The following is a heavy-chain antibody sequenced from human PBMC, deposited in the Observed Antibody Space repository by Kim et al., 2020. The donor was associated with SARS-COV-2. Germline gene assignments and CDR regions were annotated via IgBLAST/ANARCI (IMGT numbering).Heavy chain of an antibody. V-gene: IGHV4-34*01. Sequence: SETLSLTCAVYGGSFSGYYWSWIRQPPGKGLEWIGEINHSGSTNYNPSLKSRVTISVDTSKNQFSLKLSSVTAADTAVYYCARGHGAVTNAFDIWGQGTMVTVTP. CDR1: GGSFSGYY. J-gene: IGHJ3*02. CDR3: ARGHGAVTNAFDI. D-gene: IGHD4-17*01. CDR2: INHSGST.